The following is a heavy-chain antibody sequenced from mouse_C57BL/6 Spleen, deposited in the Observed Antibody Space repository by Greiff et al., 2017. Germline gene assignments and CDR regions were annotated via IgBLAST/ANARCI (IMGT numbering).Heavy chain of an antibody. D-gene: IGHD4-1*01. CDR1: GYTFTDYE. V-gene: IGHV1-15*01. Sequence: VQLVESGAELVRPGASVTLSCKASGYTFTDYEMHWVKQTPVHGLEWIGAIDPETGGTAYNQKFKGKAILTADKSSSTAYMELRSLTSEDSAVYYCTRGTGTGFDYWGQGTTLTVSS. CDR2: IDPETGGT. J-gene: IGHJ2*01. CDR3: TRGTGTGFDY.